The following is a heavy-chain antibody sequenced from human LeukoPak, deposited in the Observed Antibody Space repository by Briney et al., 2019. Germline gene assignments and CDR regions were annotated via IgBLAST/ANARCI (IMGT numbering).Heavy chain of an antibody. V-gene: IGHV3-21*01. Sequence: PGGSLRLSCAASGFTFSSYSMNWVRQAPGKGLEWVSSISSSSSYIYYADSVKGRFTISRDNAKNSLYLQMNSLRAEDTAVYHCARDPEGGSYYPDYWGQGTLVTVSS. D-gene: IGHD1-26*01. CDR3: ARDPEGGSYYPDY. CDR1: GFTFSSYS. J-gene: IGHJ4*02. CDR2: ISSSSSYI.